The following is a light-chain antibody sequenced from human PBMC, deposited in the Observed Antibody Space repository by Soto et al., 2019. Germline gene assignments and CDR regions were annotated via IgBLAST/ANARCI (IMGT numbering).Light chain of an antibody. CDR1: SSDVGGYSY. Sequence: QSALTQPPSASGSPGQSVTISCTGTSSDVGGYSYVSWYQQYPGKAPKLIIYEVTKRPSGVPDRFSGSMSGNTASLTVSGLQAEDGADYYCSSYAGSNHYVFGTGTKLTVL. J-gene: IGLJ1*01. V-gene: IGLV2-8*01. CDR2: EVT. CDR3: SSYAGSNHYV.